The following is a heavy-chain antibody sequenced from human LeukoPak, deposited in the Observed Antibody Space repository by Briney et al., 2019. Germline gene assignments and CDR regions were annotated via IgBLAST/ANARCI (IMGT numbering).Heavy chain of an antibody. CDR3: ARPHESIISAAFDI. J-gene: IGHJ3*02. CDR1: GGSISSSCYY. V-gene: IGHV4-39*01. D-gene: IGHD5-12*01. Sequence: PSETLSLTCTVSGGSISSSCYYWGWSRQPPGKGLEWIGSIYYSGSTYYNPSLKSRVTISVDTSKNQFSLKLSSVTAADTAVYYCARPHESIISAAFDIWGQGTMVTVSS. CDR2: IYYSGST.